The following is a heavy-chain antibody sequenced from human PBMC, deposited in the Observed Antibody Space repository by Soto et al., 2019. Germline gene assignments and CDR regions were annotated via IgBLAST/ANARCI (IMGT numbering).Heavy chain of an antibody. CDR2: INTAGTTT. J-gene: IGHJ4*02. Sequence: EVQLVESGGDLVQPGGSLRLSCAASGFTFSSYWMHWVRRAPGKGLVWVSRINTAGTTTAYADSVKGRFTISRDNAKNTLYLQMNSLRAEDTAVYYCARVPTGSYGVWNSWCQGTLVTVSS. D-gene: IGHD1-26*01. V-gene: IGHV3-74*01. CDR1: GFTFSSYW. CDR3: ARVPTGSYGVWNS.